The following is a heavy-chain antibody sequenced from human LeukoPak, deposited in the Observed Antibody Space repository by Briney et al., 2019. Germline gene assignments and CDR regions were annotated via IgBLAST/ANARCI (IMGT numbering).Heavy chain of an antibody. V-gene: IGHV1-18*01. D-gene: IGHD2-2*01. CDR2: ISAYNGNT. CDR3: AREPYCSSTSCPRDALDI. CDR1: GYTFTSYG. J-gene: IGHJ3*02. Sequence: ASVKVSCKASGYTFTSYGISWVRQAPGQGLEWMGWISAYNGNTNYAQKLQGRVTMTTDTSTSTAYMELRSLRSDDTAVYYCAREPYCSSTSCPRDALDIWGQGTMVTVSS.